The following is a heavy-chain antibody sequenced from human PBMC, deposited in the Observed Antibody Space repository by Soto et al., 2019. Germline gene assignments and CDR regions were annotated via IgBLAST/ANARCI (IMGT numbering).Heavy chain of an antibody. J-gene: IGHJ4*02. CDR2: IRSSSSSI. CDR3: ARQGQYGDLDY. D-gene: IGHD4-17*01. CDR1: GFTFSSYS. Sequence: EVQLVESGGGLVKPGGSLRLSCAASGFTFSSYSMNWVRQAPGKGLEWVSYIRSSSSSIYYADSVKGRFTISRDNAKNSLYLQMNSLRAEDTAVYYCARQGQYGDLDYWGRGTLVTVSS. V-gene: IGHV3-21*01.